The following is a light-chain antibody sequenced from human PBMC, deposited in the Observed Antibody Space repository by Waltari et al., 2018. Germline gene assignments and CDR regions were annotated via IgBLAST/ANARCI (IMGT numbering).Light chain of an antibody. CDR3: QTWGTGIWV. Sequence: QLVLTQSPSASASLGASVKITCTLSSGHSSNVVAWHQQQPEKGPRYLMKVNSDGSHSKGDWIPDRFSGSSSGAERYLTSSSLQSDDEADYYCQTWGTGIWVFGGGTRLTVL. J-gene: IGLJ3*02. V-gene: IGLV4-69*01. CDR2: VNSDGSH. CDR1: SGHSSNV.